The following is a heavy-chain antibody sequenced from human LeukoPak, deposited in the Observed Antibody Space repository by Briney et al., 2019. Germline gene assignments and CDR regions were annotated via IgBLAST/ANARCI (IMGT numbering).Heavy chain of an antibody. CDR2: IDPTGLT. Sequence: PSETLPLTCTVSGGSISSQYWSWIRQSPGKGLEWIGYIDPTGLTSYNPSLNRRVTISEDTSKNQFSLKVRSVTTADTAVYFCARQTPYHGNHYFDSWGQGTLVTVSS. CDR1: GGSISSQY. V-gene: IGHV4-4*09. D-gene: IGHD1-14*01. CDR3: ARQTPYHGNHYFDS. J-gene: IGHJ4*02.